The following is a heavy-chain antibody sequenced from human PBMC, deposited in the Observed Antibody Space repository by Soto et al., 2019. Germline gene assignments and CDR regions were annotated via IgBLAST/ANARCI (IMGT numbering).Heavy chain of an antibody. D-gene: IGHD3-22*01. CDR3: AKECVYDTSGWSFDY. Sequence: QVQLVESGGGVVQPGRSLRLSCAASGFTFSSYGMHWVRQAPGKGLEWVAVISYDGSNKYYADSLKGRFTISRDNSKNTLYLQMNSLRAEDTAVYYCAKECVYDTSGWSFDYWGQGTLVTVSS. CDR1: GFTFSSYG. CDR2: ISYDGSNK. V-gene: IGHV3-30*18. J-gene: IGHJ4*02.